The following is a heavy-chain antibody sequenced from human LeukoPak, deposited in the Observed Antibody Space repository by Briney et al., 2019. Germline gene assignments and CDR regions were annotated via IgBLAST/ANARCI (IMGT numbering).Heavy chain of an antibody. CDR2: ISYDGSNK. J-gene: IGHJ6*02. Sequence: PGGSLRLSCAASGFTFSSYAMHWVRQAPGKGLEWVAVISYDGSNKYYADSVKGRFTISRDNSKNTLYLQMNSLRAEDTAVYYCAREGDRTNGVCYGPLYYYYGMDVWGQGTTVTVSS. V-gene: IGHV3-30-3*01. CDR1: GFTFSSYA. D-gene: IGHD2-8*01. CDR3: AREGDRTNGVCYGPLYYYYGMDV.